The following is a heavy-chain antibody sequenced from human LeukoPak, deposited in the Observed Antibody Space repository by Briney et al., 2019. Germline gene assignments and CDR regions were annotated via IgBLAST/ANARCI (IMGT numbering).Heavy chain of an antibody. CDR1: GYAFTSYY. D-gene: IGHD2-2*01. Sequence: GASVKVSCKASGYAFTSYYMHWVRQAPGQGLEWMGIINPSGGSTSYAQKFQGRVTMTRDTSTSTVYMELSSLRSEDTAVYYCARGGCSSTSCYTFDYWGQGTLVTVSS. CDR3: ARGGCSSTSCYTFDY. CDR2: INPSGGST. J-gene: IGHJ4*02. V-gene: IGHV1-46*01.